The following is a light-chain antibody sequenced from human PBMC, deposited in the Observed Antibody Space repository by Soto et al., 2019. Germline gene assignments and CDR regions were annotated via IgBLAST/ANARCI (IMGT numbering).Light chain of an antibody. V-gene: IGKV3-20*01. CDR1: QSVRNNY. CDR2: HAS. CDR3: QQYGRSPLT. J-gene: IGKJ4*01. Sequence: EIVLTQAPDTLSLSPGERATLSCRASQSVRNNYLAWYQQKPGQAPRFLIYHASSRATGIPDRLSGSGSGTDFTLTISRLEPEDFAVYYCQQYGRSPLTFGGGTKVEIK.